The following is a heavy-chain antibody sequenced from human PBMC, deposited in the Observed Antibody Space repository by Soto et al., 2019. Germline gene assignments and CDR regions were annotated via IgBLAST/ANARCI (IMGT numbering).Heavy chain of an antibody. V-gene: IGHV4-59*01. CDR1: GGSISSYY. Sequence: SETLSLTCTVSGGSISSYYWSWIRQPPGKGLEWIGYFYYSGSTYYNPSLKSRVTISVDTSKNQFSLKLSSVTAADTAVYYCARHETRHGDYDYWGQGTLVTVSS. J-gene: IGHJ4*02. D-gene: IGHD4-17*01. CDR2: FYYSGST. CDR3: ARHETRHGDYDY.